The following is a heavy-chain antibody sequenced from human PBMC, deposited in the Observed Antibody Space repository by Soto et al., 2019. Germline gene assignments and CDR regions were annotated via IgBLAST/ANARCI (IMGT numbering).Heavy chain of an antibody. D-gene: IGHD3-22*01. J-gene: IGHJ4*02. V-gene: IGHV3-21*01. CDR3: ARGLYYYESSGYYGN. CDR1: GFTFSSYS. Sequence: EVQLVESGGGLVKPGGSLRLSCAASGFTFSSYSMNWVRQAPGKGLEWVSSISSSSSYIYYADSVKGRFTISRDNAKKSPYLQMKSLRAEDTAVYYCARGLYYYESSGYYGNWGQGTLVTFSS. CDR2: ISSSSSYI.